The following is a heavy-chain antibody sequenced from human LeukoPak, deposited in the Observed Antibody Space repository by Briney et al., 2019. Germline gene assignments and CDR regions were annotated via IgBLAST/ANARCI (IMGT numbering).Heavy chain of an antibody. CDR3: ARAAVVVAAINYYYYGMDV. Sequence: SVKVSCKASGGTFSSYAISWARQAPGQGLEWMGGIIPIFGTANYAQKFQGRVTITADESTSTAYMELSSQRSEDTAVYYCARAAVVVAAINYYYYGMDVWGQGTTVTVSS. J-gene: IGHJ6*02. V-gene: IGHV1-69*01. CDR2: IIPIFGTA. CDR1: GGTFSSYA. D-gene: IGHD2-15*01.